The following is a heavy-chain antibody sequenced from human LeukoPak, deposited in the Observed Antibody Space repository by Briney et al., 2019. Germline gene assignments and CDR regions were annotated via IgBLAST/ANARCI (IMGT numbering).Heavy chain of an antibody. Sequence: SETLSLTCTVSGGSISTYYWNWIRQPPGKGLEWIGYIYYSGRTNYNPSLKSRVTISVDTSKNQFSLKLSSVTAADTAVYYCARLTVAGFDYWGQGTLVTVSS. J-gene: IGHJ4*02. CDR2: IYYSGRT. V-gene: IGHV4-59*01. CDR1: GGSISTYY. CDR3: ARLTVAGFDY. D-gene: IGHD6-19*01.